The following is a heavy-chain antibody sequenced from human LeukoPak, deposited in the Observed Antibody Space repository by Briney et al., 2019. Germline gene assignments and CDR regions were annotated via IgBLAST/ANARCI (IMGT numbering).Heavy chain of an antibody. CDR1: EFTFSKYW. J-gene: IGHJ4*02. V-gene: IGHV3-7*01. CDR2: INQDGSEK. D-gene: IGHD3-22*01. CDR3: ARWRYYDSSGYYYYFDY. Sequence: GGSLRLSCAASEFTFSKYWMSWVRQAPGKGLEWVANINQDGSEKYYVDSVKGRFTISRDNAKNSPYLQMNSLRAEDTAVYYCARWRYYDSSGYYYYFDYWGLGTLVTVSS.